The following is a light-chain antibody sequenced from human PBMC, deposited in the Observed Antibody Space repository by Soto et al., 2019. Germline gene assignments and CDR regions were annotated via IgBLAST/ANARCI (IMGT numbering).Light chain of an antibody. V-gene: IGKV1-5*01. Sequence: IPITHPPSPPSASVGDKVTIPCRASQSISSWLAWYHQKPGKAPKIIICDASSLESGVPSRFSGSGSGTEFALTISSLQPDDVATYYCQQYNSYPWTLGQGTKVDIK. CDR2: DAS. J-gene: IGKJ1*01. CDR1: QSISSW. CDR3: QQYNSYPWT.